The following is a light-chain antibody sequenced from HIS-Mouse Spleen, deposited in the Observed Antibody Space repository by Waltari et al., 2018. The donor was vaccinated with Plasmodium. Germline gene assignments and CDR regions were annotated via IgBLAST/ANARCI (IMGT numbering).Light chain of an antibody. Sequence: SYELTQPPSVSVSPGQTARITCSGDALPKKYAYWYQQKSGQAPGLVIYEDSKRPSVIPERFSGSSSGTRATLTISGAQVEDEADYYCYSTDSSGNHRVFGGGTKLTVL. CDR3: YSTDSSGNHRV. CDR1: ALPKKY. CDR2: EDS. J-gene: IGLJ3*02. V-gene: IGLV3-10*01.